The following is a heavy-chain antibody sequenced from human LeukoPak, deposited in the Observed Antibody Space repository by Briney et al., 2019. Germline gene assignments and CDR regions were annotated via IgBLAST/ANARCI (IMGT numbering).Heavy chain of an antibody. D-gene: IGHD3-16*02. CDR1: GGSISSGGYY. J-gene: IGHJ4*02. Sequence: SQTLSRTCTVSGGSISSGGYYWSWIRQHPGKGLEWIGYIYYSGSTYYNPSLKSRVTISVDTSKNQFSLKLSSVTAADTAVYYCASTSRQDYVWGSYRPTPPYCFDYWGQGTLVTVSS. V-gene: IGHV4-31*03. CDR2: IYYSGST. CDR3: ASTSRQDYVWGSYRPTPPYCFDY.